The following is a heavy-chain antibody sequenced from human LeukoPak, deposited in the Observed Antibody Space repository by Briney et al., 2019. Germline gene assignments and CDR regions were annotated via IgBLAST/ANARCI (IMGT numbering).Heavy chain of an antibody. V-gene: IGHV3-23*01. Sequence: GGSLRLSCAASGFTFSSYAMSWVRQAPGKGLEWVSAISGSGGSTYYADSVKGRFSISRDNSKNTLYLQMNSLRAEDTAIYYCARDERLLSFLKWGQGTLVTVSS. CDR2: ISGSGGST. CDR3: ARDERLLSFLK. J-gene: IGHJ4*02. D-gene: IGHD3-3*01. CDR1: GFTFSSYA.